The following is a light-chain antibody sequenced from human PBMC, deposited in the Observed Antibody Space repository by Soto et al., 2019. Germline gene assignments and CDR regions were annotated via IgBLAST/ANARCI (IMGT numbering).Light chain of an antibody. V-gene: IGKV1-39*01. CDR3: QQSYSTPIT. CDR1: QSISGY. CDR2: AAS. J-gene: IGKJ5*01. Sequence: DIQLTQSPSFLPASVGDRVTITCRASQSISGYLNWYQQKPGKAPNLLIYAASSLQSGVPSRFSGSGSGTDFTLTINSLHPEDFATYYCQQSYSTPITFGQGTRLEI.